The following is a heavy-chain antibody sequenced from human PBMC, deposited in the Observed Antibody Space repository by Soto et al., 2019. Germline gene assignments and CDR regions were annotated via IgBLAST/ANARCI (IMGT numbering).Heavy chain of an antibody. J-gene: IGHJ4*02. CDR2: LSGGGDDT. D-gene: IGHD2-8*01. CDR3: AKIVCTSNCYDY. CDR1: GFTFSSYA. Sequence: GGSLRLSCTASGFTFSSYAMSWVRQAPGKGLEWVSSLSGGGDDTNYAASVKGRFTLSRDNSENTMYLQMNSLRAEDTAVYYCAKIVCTSNCYDYWGQGTLVTSPQ. V-gene: IGHV3-23*01.